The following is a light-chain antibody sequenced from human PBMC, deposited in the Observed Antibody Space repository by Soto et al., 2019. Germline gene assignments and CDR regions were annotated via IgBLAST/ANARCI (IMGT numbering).Light chain of an antibody. CDR1: SSDVGGYNY. J-gene: IGLJ1*01. CDR2: DVS. V-gene: IGLV2-14*01. Sequence: QSALTQPASVSGSPGQSITISCTGTSSDVGGYNYVSWYQQHPGKAPKLMIYDVSNRPSGISNRFSGSKSGNTSSLTISXXXXXXXXXXYXSSYTSSSTLYVFGTGTK. CDR3: SSYTSSSTLYV.